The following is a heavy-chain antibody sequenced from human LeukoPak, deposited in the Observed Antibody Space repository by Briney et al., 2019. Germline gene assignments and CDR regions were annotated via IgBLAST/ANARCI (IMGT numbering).Heavy chain of an antibody. CDR1: GFAFSSYA. CDR2: ISGSGGST. V-gene: IGHV3-23*01. J-gene: IGHJ4*02. CDR3: AKDDGEYYFDY. D-gene: IGHD7-27*01. Sequence: GGSLRLPCAASGFAFSSYAMSWVRQAPGKGLEWVSAISGSGGSTYYADSVKGRFTISRDNSKNTLYLQMNSLRAEDTAVYYCAKDDGEYYFDYWGQGTLVTVSS.